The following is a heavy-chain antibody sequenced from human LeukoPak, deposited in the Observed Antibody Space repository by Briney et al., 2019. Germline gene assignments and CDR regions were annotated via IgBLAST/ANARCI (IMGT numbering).Heavy chain of an antibody. CDR1: GDSVSTNLYY. Sequence: PSETLSLTCTVSGDSVSTNLYYWGWIRQPPGKGLEWIGNLFHSGTTYYNPSLKSRVSISVDTSKYQFSLKLNSVTAADTAVYYCARQGYGRSSFFDHWGQGTLVTVSS. J-gene: IGHJ4*02. CDR2: LFHSGTT. V-gene: IGHV4-39*01. D-gene: IGHD6-6*01. CDR3: ARQGYGRSSFFDH.